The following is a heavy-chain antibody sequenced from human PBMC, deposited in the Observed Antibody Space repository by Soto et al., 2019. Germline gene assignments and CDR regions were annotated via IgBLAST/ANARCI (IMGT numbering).Heavy chain of an antibody. Sequence: QVQLVQSGTEVKKPGSSVKVSCKASGGSLSTNPTIWGGQPPGQGLEWMGGTGSGTGPGNHAQKFQGRLTVTADKSTSTVYMELTNLSSEDTAVYYCARRHSGGFFRFFDSWGQGTLVTVSS. CDR1: GGSLSTNP. CDR2: TGSGTGPG. D-gene: IGHD2-15*01. J-gene: IGHJ4*02. V-gene: IGHV1-69*06. CDR3: ARRHSGGFFRFFDS.